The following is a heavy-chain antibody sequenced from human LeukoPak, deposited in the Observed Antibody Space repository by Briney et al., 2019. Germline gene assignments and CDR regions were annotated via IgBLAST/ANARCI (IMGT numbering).Heavy chain of an antibody. V-gene: IGHV4-61*02. CDR2: IYTSGST. CDR3: ARDGPRGGAAAGTVSNWFDP. D-gene: IGHD6-13*01. CDR1: GGSISSGSYY. J-gene: IGHJ5*02. Sequence: SETLSLTCTVSGGSISSGSYYWSWIRQPAGKGLEWIGRIYTSGSTNYNPSLKSRVTISVDTSKNQFSLKLSSVTAADTAVYYCARDGPRGGAAAGTVSNWFDPWGQGTLVTVSS.